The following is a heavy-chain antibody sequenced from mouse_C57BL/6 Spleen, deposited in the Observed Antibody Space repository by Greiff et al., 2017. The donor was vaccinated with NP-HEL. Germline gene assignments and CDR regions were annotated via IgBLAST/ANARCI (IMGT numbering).Heavy chain of an antibody. J-gene: IGHJ2*01. V-gene: IGHV3-6*01. CDR2: ISYDGSN. D-gene: IGHD1-1*01. CDR1: GYSITSGYY. Sequence: VQLKESGPGLVKPSQSLSLTCSVTGYSITSGYYWNWIRQFPGNKLEWMGYISYDGSNKYNPSLKNRISITRDTSKNQFFLKLNSVTTEDTATYYCARGGYDYGSSYPYYFDYWGQGTTLTVSS. CDR3: ARGGYDYGSSYPYYFDY.